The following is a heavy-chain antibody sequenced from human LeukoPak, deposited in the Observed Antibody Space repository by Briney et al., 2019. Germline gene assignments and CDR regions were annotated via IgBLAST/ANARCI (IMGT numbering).Heavy chain of an antibody. J-gene: IGHJ6*02. CDR2: ISYDGSNK. Sequence: GSLRLSCAASGFTFSSYAMHWVRQAPGKGLEWVAVISYDGSNKYYADSVKGRFTISRDNSKNTLYLQMNSLRAEDTAVYYCARLSRITIFGVAQPDHYYYYYGMDVWGQGTTVTVSS. D-gene: IGHD3-3*01. CDR3: ARLSRITIFGVAQPDHYYYYYGMDV. CDR1: GFTFSSYA. V-gene: IGHV3-30-3*01.